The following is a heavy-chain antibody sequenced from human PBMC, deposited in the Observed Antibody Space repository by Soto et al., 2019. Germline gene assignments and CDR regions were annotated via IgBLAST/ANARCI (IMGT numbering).Heavy chain of an antibody. D-gene: IGHD1-1*01. J-gene: IGHJ5*02. CDR1: GFTFSSYG. CDR3: AKDHNRDGWFDP. CDR2: ISYDGSNK. Sequence: SGGSLRLSCAASGFTFSSYGMHWVRQAPGKGLEWVAVISYDGSNKYYADSVKGRFTISRDNSKNTLYLQMNSLRAEDTAVYYCAKDHNRDGWFDPWGQGTLVTVSS. V-gene: IGHV3-30*18.